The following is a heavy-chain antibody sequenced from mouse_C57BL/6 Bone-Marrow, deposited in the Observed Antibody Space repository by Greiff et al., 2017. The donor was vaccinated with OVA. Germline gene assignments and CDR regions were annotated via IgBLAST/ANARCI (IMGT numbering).Heavy chain of an antibody. V-gene: IGHV5-4*01. CDR2: ISDGGSYT. CDR1: GFTFSCYA. D-gene: IGHD2-5*01. CDR3: AREGAYYSNYGDY. Sequence: EVKLEESGGGLVKPGGSLKLSCAASGFTFSCYAMSWVRQTPEKRLEWVATISDGGSYTYYPDNVKGRFTISRDNAKNNLYLQMSHLKSEDTAMYYCAREGAYYSNYGDYWGQGTSVTVSS. J-gene: IGHJ4*01.